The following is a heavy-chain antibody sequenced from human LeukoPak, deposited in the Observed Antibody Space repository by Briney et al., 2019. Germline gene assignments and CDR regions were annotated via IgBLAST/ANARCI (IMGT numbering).Heavy chain of an antibody. CDR3: ARVLAIFGLDTTDFYMDV. Sequence: SETLSLTCAASGASISSHYWSWIRQPPGKGLEWIGYTSGSISDNPSLKSRVAVSVDPSQNQVSLSLTSVTAADTAVYYCARVLAIFGLDTTDFYMDVWGKGTTVTVSS. CDR2: TSGSI. CDR1: GASISSHY. J-gene: IGHJ6*03. D-gene: IGHD3/OR15-3a*01. V-gene: IGHV4-59*11.